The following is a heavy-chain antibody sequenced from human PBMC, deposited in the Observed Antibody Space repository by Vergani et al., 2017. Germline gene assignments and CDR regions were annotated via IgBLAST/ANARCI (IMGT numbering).Heavy chain of an antibody. J-gene: IGHJ4*02. Sequence: HVQLVQSAAEVKKPRSPVQVSSQAFGGPFSSYTISWVRQAPGQGREWMGRIIPILGIANYAQKFQGRVTITADKSTSTAYMELSSLRTEDTAVYYCARDLGEGDGYNLFDYWGQGTLVTVSS. D-gene: IGHD5-24*01. CDR3: ARDLGEGDGYNLFDY. CDR2: IIPILGIA. CDR1: GGPFSSYT. V-gene: IGHV1-69*08.